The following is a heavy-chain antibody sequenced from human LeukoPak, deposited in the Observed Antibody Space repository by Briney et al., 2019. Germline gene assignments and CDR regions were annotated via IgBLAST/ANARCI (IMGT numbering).Heavy chain of an antibody. CDR2: IYTSGST. CDR1: GVSISSYY. V-gene: IGHV4-4*07. CDR3: ARHIPNWGSRYYFDY. D-gene: IGHD7-27*01. J-gene: IGHJ4*02. Sequence: SETLSLTCTVSGVSISSYYWSWIRQPAGKGLEWIGRIYTSGSTNYNPSLKSRVTILVDTSKNQFSLKLSSVTAADTAVYYCARHIPNWGSRYYFDYWGQGTLVTVSS.